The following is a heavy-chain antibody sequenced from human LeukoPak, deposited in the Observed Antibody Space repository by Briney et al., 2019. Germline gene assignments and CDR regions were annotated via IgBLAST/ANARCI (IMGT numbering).Heavy chain of an antibody. CDR2: IYYSGST. CDR1: GGSISSSSYY. J-gene: IGHJ4*02. Sequence: SETLSLTCTVSGGSISSSSYYWGWIRQPPGKGLEWIGSIYYSGSTYYNPSLKSRVTISVDTSKNQFSLKLSSVTAADTAVYYCARVDLAYCGGDCYLGFPVAAHFDYWGQGTLVTVSS. CDR3: ARVDLAYCGGDCYLGFPVAAHFDY. V-gene: IGHV4-39*01. D-gene: IGHD2-21*02.